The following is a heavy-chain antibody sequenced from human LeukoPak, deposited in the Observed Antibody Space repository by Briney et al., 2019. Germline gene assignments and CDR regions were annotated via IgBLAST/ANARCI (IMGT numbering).Heavy chain of an antibody. CDR2: ISYDGSNK. CDR3: AKSRGAGEAAPFDY. D-gene: IGHD6-19*01. J-gene: IGHJ4*02. CDR1: GFTFSSYG. V-gene: IGHV3-30*18. Sequence: GGSLRLSCAASGFTFSSYGMHWVRQAPGKGLEWVAVISYDGSNKYYADSVKGRFTISRDNSKNTLYLQMNSLRAEDTAVYYCAKSRGAGEAAPFDYWGQGTLVTVSS.